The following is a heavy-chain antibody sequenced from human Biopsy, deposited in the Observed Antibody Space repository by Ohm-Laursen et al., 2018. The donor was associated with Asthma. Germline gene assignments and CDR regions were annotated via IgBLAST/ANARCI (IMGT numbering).Heavy chain of an antibody. V-gene: IGHV3-30*03. Sequence: SLRLSCTASGFVFRSHAMHWVRQAPGKGLEWVAVISYDGGNKFYGDSVKGRFTLSRDNSRNTLYLQMNSLRVEDTAIYYCARTHERWTSIQDDALDIWGQGTMVIVSS. D-gene: IGHD4-23*01. CDR1: GFVFRSHA. CDR3: ARTHERWTSIQDDALDI. J-gene: IGHJ3*02. CDR2: ISYDGGNK.